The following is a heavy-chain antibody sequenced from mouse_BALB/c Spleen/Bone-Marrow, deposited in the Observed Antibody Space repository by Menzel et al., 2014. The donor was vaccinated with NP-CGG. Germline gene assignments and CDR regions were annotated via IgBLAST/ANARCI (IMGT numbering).Heavy chain of an antibody. CDR2: IRSKSNDYAT. CDR1: GFTFNTNA. CDR3: VRDPSNWERAMDY. D-gene: IGHD4-1*01. J-gene: IGHJ4*01. V-gene: IGHV10S3*01. Sequence: EVQRVESGGGLVQPKGSLKLSCAASGFTFNTNAMNWVRQAPGKGLEWVARIRSKSNDYATYYADSVKDRFTISRDDSQSMLYLQMNNLKTEDTATYYCVRDPSNWERAMDYWGQGTSVTVSS.